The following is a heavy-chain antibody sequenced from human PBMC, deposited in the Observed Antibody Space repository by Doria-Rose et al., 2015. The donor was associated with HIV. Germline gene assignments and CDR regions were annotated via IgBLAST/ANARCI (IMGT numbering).Heavy chain of an antibody. J-gene: IGHJ4*02. Sequence: LVESGGGVVQPGRSLRLSCAASGFSFLSYAMHWVRQAPGKGLEWVALISFDGSHQYYADSVKGRFTISRDNSKNTLFLQMNSLRAEDTAVYYCARVRLRSFDYWGQGTLVTVSS. D-gene: IGHD5-12*01. CDR1: GFSFLSYA. CDR2: ISFDGSHQ. CDR3: ARVRLRSFDY. V-gene: IGHV3-30*04.